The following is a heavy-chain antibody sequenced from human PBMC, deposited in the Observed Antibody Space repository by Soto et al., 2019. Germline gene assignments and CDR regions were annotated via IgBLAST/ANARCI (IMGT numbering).Heavy chain of an antibody. CDR2: ISSSSRTI. CDR1: GFTFSSYS. Sequence: GRPLRLSCAASGFTFSSYSMNWARQAPGKGLEWISYISSSSRTIYYPDSVKGRFTISRDNAKNSLYLQMNSLRAEDTAVYYCARDKGRSPLDYWGQGTLVTVSS. D-gene: IGHD2-15*01. CDR3: ARDKGRSPLDY. V-gene: IGHV3-48*01. J-gene: IGHJ4*02.